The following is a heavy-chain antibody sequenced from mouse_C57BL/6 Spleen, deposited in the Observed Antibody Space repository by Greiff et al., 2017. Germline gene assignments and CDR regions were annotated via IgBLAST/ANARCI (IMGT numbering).Heavy chain of an antibody. CDR3: TTRVDGYYCTFPLWCYFDY. D-gene: IGHD2-3*01. V-gene: IGHV1-15*01. Sequence: QVQLKQSGAELVRPGASVTLSCKASGYTFTDYELHWVKQTPVHGLEWIGAIDPETGGTADNQKFKGKAILTADKSSSPAYMELRSLTSADSAVYYCTTRVDGYYCTFPLWCYFDYWGQGTTLTVSS. CDR2: IDPETGGT. CDR1: GYTFTDYE. J-gene: IGHJ2*01.